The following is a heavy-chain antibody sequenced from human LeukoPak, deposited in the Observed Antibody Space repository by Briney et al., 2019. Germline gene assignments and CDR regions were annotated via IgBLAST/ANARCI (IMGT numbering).Heavy chain of an antibody. J-gene: IGHJ4*02. CDR3: ARDYDFWSGRILTTFDY. Sequence: ASVKVSCKASGYTFTSYGISWVRQAPGQGLEWMGWISAYNGNTNYAQKHQGRVTMTTATSTSTAYMELRSLRSDDTAVYYCARDYDFWSGRILTTFDYWGQGSLVAVSS. CDR2: ISAYNGNT. D-gene: IGHD3-3*01. V-gene: IGHV1-18*01. CDR1: GYTFTSYG.